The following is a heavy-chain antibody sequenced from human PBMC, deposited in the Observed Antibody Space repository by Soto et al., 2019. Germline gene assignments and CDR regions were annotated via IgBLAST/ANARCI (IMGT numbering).Heavy chain of an antibody. CDR2: IYHSGST. CDR1: GGSISSGGYS. CDR3: ARVPDR. D-gene: IGHD2-2*01. V-gene: IGHV4-30-2*01. Sequence: SETLSLTCAVSGGSISSGGYSWSWIRQPPGKGLEWIGYIYHSGSTYYNPSLKSRVTISVDRSKNQFSLNLSSVTAADTAVYYCARVPDRWGQGSLVTVSS. J-gene: IGHJ5*02.